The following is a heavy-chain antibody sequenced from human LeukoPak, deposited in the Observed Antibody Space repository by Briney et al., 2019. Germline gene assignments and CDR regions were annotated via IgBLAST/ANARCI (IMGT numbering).Heavy chain of an antibody. CDR2: IRSKAYGGTT. D-gene: IGHD5-18*01. V-gene: IGHV3-49*04. CDR3: SRGPIQLWLHNAMDV. J-gene: IGHJ6*02. Sequence: GGSLRLSCTASGFTFGDHAMSWVRQAPGKGLEWVGFIRSKAYGGTTEYAASVKGRFTISRDDSKSIAHLQMNSLKTEDTAVYYCSRGPIQLWLHNAMDVWGQGTTVTVSS. CDR1: GFTFGDHA.